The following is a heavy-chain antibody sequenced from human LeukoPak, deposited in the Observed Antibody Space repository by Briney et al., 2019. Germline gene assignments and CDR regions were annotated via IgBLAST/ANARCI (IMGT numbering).Heavy chain of an antibody. D-gene: IGHD3-3*01. V-gene: IGHV4-61*02. CDR2: LYTSGST. CDR1: GGSISSGSYY. Sequence: PSETLSLTCTVSGGSISSGSYYWSWIRQPAGKGLEWIGRLYTSGSTNYNPSLKSRVTISVDTSKNQFSLKLSSVTAADTAVYYCARVRNYDFWSGYSPYYYYGMDVWGQGTTVTVSS. J-gene: IGHJ6*02. CDR3: ARVRNYDFWSGYSPYYYYGMDV.